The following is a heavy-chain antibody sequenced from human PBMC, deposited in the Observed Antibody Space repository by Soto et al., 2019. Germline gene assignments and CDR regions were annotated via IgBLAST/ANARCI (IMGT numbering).Heavy chain of an antibody. V-gene: IGHV3-74*01. CDR1: GFTFSSYW. CDR2: INSDGSST. Sequence: PGGSLRLSCAASGFTFSSYWMHWVRQAPGKGLVWVSRINSDGSSTSYADSVKGRFTISRDNAKNTLYLQMNSLRAEDTAVYYCARGEPGDYCFDDWGQGTRVTVAS. D-gene: IGHD2-21*02. J-gene: IGHJ4*02. CDR3: ARGEPGDYCFDD.